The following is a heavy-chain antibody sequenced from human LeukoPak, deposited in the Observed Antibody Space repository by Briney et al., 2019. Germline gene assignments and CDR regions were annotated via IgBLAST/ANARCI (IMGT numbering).Heavy chain of an antibody. CDR2: IYYSGST. CDR1: GGSISSYY. Sequence: SETLSLTCTVSGGSISSYYWSWIRQPPGKGLEWIGYIYYSGSTNYNPSLKSRVTISVDTSKNQFSLKLSSVTAADTAVYYCARGLPLYYFDYWGQGTLVTVSS. V-gene: IGHV4-59*01. CDR3: ARGLPLYYFDY. J-gene: IGHJ4*02.